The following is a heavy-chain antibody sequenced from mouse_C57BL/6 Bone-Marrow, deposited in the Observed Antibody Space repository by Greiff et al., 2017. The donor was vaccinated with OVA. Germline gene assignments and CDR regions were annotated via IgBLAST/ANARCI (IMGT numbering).Heavy chain of an antibody. CDR3: ARFFDYDENYAMDY. V-gene: IGHV1-18*01. D-gene: IGHD2-4*01. CDR2: INPNNGGT. J-gene: IGHJ4*01. Sequence: EVQLQQSGPELVKPGASVKIPCKASGYTFTDYNMDWVKQSHGKSLEWIGDINPNNGGTIYNQKFKGKATLTVDKSSSTAYMELRSLTSEDTAVYYGARFFDYDENYAMDYWGQGTSVTVAS. CDR1: GYTFTDYN.